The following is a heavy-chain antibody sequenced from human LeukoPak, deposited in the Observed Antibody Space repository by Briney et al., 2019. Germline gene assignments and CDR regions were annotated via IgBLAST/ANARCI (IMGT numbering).Heavy chain of an antibody. CDR2: IYYSGST. V-gene: IGHV4-61*01. D-gene: IGHD2-2*01. CDR3: ARDTGSCSTTTCYDDAFDI. Sequence: PSETLSLTCTVSGYSISSGYYWSWIRQPPGKGLEWIGYIYYSGSTNYNPSLKSRVTISVDTSKKQFPLKLSSVTAADTAVYYYARDTGSCSTTTCYDDAFDIWGQGTMVTVSS. CDR1: GYSISSGYY. J-gene: IGHJ3*02.